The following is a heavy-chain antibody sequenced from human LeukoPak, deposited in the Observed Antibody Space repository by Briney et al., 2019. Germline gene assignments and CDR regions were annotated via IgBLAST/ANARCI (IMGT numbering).Heavy chain of an antibody. Sequence: GGSLRLSCAASGFTVSSNYMSWVRQAPGKGLEWVSLIYSGGSTYYADSVKGRFTISRDNSKNTLYLEMNSLRAEDTAVYYCARVWSRIVGATTSSEYWGQGTLVTVSS. CDR1: GFTVSSNY. D-gene: IGHD1-26*01. V-gene: IGHV3-53*01. CDR3: ARVWSRIVGATTSSEY. CDR2: IYSGGST. J-gene: IGHJ4*02.